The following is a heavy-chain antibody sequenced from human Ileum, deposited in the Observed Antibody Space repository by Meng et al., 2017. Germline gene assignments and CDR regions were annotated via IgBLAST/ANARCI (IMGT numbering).Heavy chain of an antibody. CDR3: ARGLSKELAAISGVYFDY. Sequence: GGSLRLSCAASGFTFNNYWMAWVRQAPGKGREWVASIRQDGSGDFYLDSVKARFIISRDNAKSSLSLQMNSLRAEDTAVYYCARGLSKELAAISGVYFDYWGQGTLVTVSS. CDR1: GFTFNNYW. V-gene: IGHV3-7*04. D-gene: IGHD5-24*01. J-gene: IGHJ4*02. CDR2: IRQDGSGD.